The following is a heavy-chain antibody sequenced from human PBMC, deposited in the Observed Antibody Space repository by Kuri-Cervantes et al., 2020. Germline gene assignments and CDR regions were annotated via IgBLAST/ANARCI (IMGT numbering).Heavy chain of an antibody. Sequence: GGSLRLSCEASGFNFNAYSMHWVRQAPGKGLEWVAVISNDGSTTHYTASVRGRFTISKDKAKDTLYLRVNSLRANDTAMYFCGRGYDIAGYFMFWGQGVLVTVSS. D-gene: IGHD2-2*01. V-gene: IGHV3-30-3*01. J-gene: IGHJ4*02. CDR3: GRGYDIAGYFMF. CDR1: GFNFNAYS. CDR2: ISNDGSTT.